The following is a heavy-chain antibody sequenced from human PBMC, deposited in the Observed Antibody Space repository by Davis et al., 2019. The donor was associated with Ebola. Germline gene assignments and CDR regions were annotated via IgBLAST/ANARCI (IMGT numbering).Heavy chain of an antibody. CDR2: IWYDGSNK. Sequence: GESLKISCAASGFSFGSYAMHWVRQAPGKGLEWVAVIWYDGSNKYYADSVKGRFTISRENAKNSLTLQMNSLTAEDTAVYYCARGDFGNGPFDYWGQGTLVTVSS. D-gene: IGHD4-11*01. V-gene: IGHV3-33*08. CDR3: ARGDFGNGPFDY. J-gene: IGHJ4*02. CDR1: GFSFGSYA.